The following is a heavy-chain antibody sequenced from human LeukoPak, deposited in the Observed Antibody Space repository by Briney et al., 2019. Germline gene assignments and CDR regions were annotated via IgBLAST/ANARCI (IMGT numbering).Heavy chain of an antibody. CDR3: ARLDPVAVWALDH. Sequence: SETLSLTCTVSGYSISSVYYWGWIRQPPGKGLEWIATLYHSGRTYYNPSLKSRVTISADTSKNQFSLKLTSVTAADTAVYYCARLDPVAVWALDHWDHGTLVTVSS. CDR2: LYHSGRT. CDR1: GYSISSVYY. D-gene: IGHD6-19*01. J-gene: IGHJ4*01. V-gene: IGHV4-38-2*02.